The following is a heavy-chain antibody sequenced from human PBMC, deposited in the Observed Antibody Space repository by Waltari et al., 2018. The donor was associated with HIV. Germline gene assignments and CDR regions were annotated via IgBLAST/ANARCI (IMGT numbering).Heavy chain of an antibody. Sequence: QVQLQQWGAGLLKPSETLSLTCAVYGASFSGYHWSWLRQPPGKGLEWIGEVNHIGSPNYNPSLKSRVTISVDTSKNQFSLKLNSVTAADTAVYYCAGCIAAAGCLDYWGRGTLVTVSS. CDR1: GASFSGYH. J-gene: IGHJ4*02. V-gene: IGHV4-34*01. CDR3: AGCIAAAGCLDY. D-gene: IGHD6-13*01. CDR2: VNHIGSP.